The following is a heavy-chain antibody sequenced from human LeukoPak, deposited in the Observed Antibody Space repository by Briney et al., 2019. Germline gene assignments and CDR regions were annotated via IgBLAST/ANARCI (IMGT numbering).Heavy chain of an antibody. CDR2: IRSKAYGATT. Sequence: GGSLRLSCTASGFTFGDYGMGWVRQAPGKVLEWVGFIRSKAYGATTEYAASVKGRFTISRDDSKNIAYLQMNGLKTEDTAVYYCTRVGPSGGLWGFLDYWGQGTLVTVSS. V-gene: IGHV3-49*04. J-gene: IGHJ4*02. CDR3: TRVGPSGGLWGFLDY. CDR1: GFTFGDYG. D-gene: IGHD6-19*01.